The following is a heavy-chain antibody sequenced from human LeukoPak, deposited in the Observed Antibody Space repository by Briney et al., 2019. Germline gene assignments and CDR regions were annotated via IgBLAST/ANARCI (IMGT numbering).Heavy chain of an antibody. Sequence: GGSLRLSCAASGFTFSSYSMNWVRQAPGKGLEWVSSISSSSSYIYYADSVKGRFTISRDNAKNSLYLQMNSLRAEDTAVYYCARVVNNYYYGMDVWGQGTTVTVSS. J-gene: IGHJ6*02. CDR3: ARVVNNYYYGMDV. CDR2: ISSSSSYI. CDR1: GFTFSSYS. V-gene: IGHV3-21*01. D-gene: IGHD2/OR15-2a*01.